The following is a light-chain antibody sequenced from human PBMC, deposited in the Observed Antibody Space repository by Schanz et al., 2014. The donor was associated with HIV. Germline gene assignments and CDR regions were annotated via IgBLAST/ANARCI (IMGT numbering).Light chain of an antibody. CDR2: DVT. Sequence: QSALTQPASVSGSPGQSITISCTGTSSDVGRYDYVSWYQHHPGKAPKLIIYDVTSRPSGVSNRFSGSKSGNTASLTISGLQAEDEADYYCSSYTSSSTGVFGGGTKLTVL. CDR1: SSDVGRYDY. V-gene: IGLV2-14*03. J-gene: IGLJ3*02. CDR3: SSYTSSSTGV.